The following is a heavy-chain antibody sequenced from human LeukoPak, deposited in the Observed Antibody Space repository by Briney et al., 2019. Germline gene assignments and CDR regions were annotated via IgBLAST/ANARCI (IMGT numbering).Heavy chain of an antibody. D-gene: IGHD6-19*01. CDR3: ARGSQRSIAVAGDWVY. J-gene: IGHJ4*02. Sequence: GGSLRLSCATSGFTVSSNYMSWVRQAPGKVLEWVSVIYSGGSTYYADSVNGRFTISRDNFKNTLYLQMNSLRAEGTAVYYCARGSQRSIAVAGDWVYWGQGTLVTVSS. CDR2: IYSGGST. CDR1: GFTVSSNY. V-gene: IGHV3-53*01.